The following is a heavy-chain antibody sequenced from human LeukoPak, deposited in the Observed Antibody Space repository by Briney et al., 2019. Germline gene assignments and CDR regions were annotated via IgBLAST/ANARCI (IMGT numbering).Heavy chain of an antibody. CDR2: ISWNSGSI. D-gene: IGHD3-22*01. CDR1: GFTFDDYA. CDR3: AKGGYYDSSGLGDY. V-gene: IGHV3-9*03. J-gene: IGHJ4*02. Sequence: SLRLSCAAPGFTFDDYAMHWVRQAPGKGLEWVSGISWNSGSIGYEDSVKGRFTISRDNAKNSLYLQMNGLRAEDMALYYCAKGGYYDSSGLGDYWGQGTLVTVSS.